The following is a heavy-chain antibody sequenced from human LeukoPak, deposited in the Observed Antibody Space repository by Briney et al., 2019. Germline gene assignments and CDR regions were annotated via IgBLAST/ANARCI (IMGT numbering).Heavy chain of an antibody. CDR3: ARSPLYFDWLFYFDY. V-gene: IGHV3-48*01. D-gene: IGHD3-9*01. CDR1: GFTFSSYS. J-gene: IGHJ4*02. CDR2: INTGSSMI. Sequence: PGGSLGLSCATSGFTFSSYSMNWVRQAPGKGLEWVSYINTGSSMIYYADSVKGRFTISRDNAKNSLYLQMNSLRAEDTAVYYCARSPLYFDWLFYFDYWGQGTLVTVSS.